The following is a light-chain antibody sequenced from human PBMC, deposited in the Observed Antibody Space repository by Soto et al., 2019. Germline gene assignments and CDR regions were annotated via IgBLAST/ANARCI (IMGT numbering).Light chain of an antibody. J-gene: IGLJ2*01. Sequence: QSVLTQPPSASGSPGQSVTISCSGTSSDVGGYNYVSWYQHHPGKAPRLMIYEVSKRPSGVPNRFSGSKSDNTACLTVSGLQPEDEADYYCSSYAGSNNLIFGGGTKLTVL. CDR3: SSYAGSNNLI. CDR1: SSDVGGYNY. V-gene: IGLV2-8*01. CDR2: EVS.